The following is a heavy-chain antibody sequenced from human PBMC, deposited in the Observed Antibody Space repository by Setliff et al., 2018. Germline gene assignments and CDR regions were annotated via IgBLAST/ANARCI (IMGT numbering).Heavy chain of an antibody. CDR1: AFTFSRYS. V-gene: IGHV3-21*01. Sequence: PGGSLRLSCVASAFTFSRYSMNWVRQAPGKGLEWVSSISSSGSFQFYADSVKGRFTISRDNANNSVSLQMNSLRAEDSGVYYCATSDWYAAFDHWGQGTLVTVSS. J-gene: IGHJ4*02. D-gene: IGHD6-19*01. CDR3: ATSDWYAAFDH. CDR2: ISSSGSFQ.